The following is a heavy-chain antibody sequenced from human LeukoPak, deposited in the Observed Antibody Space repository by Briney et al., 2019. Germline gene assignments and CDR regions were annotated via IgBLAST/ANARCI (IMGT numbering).Heavy chain of an antibody. V-gene: IGHV3-30*18. CDR3: AKALYGDGLNFDY. CDR2: ISYDGSNK. CDR1: GFTFSSYG. Sequence: GRSLRLSYAASGFTFSSYGMHWVRQAPGKGLEWVAVISYDGSNKYYADSVKGRFTISRDNSKNTLYLQMNSLRAEDTAVYYCAKALYGDGLNFDYWGQGTLVTVSS. D-gene: IGHD4-17*01. J-gene: IGHJ4*02.